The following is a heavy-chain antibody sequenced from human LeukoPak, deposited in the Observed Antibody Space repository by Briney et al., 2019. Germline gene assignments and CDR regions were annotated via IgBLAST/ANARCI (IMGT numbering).Heavy chain of an antibody. CDR3: ARRARTDAFDI. V-gene: IGHV5-51*01. J-gene: IGHJ3*02. CDR2: IYPGDSDT. Sequence: GESLKISCKGSGYSFTSYWIGWMRQMPGKGLEWMGIIYPGDSDTRYSPSFQGQVTISADKSISTAYLQWSSLKASDSAMYYCARRARTDAFDIWGQGTMVTVSS. CDR1: GYSFTSYW.